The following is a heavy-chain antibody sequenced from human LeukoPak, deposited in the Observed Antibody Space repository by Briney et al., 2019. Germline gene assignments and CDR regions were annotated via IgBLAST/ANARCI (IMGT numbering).Heavy chain of an antibody. CDR3: SRDGYNLDAFDI. J-gene: IGHJ3*02. D-gene: IGHD5-24*01. CDR1: GFTLRSYW. V-gene: IGHV3-74*01. CDR2: ISTDGGST. Sequence: GGSLRLSCAASGFTLRSYWMHWVRQPPGKGLVWVSRISTDGGSTTYADSVRGRFTVSRDNAVNTLYLHMNSLRAEDTAVYYCSRDGYNLDAFDIWGQGTMVTVSS.